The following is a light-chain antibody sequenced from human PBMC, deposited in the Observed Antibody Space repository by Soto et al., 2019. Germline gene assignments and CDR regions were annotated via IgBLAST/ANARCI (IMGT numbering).Light chain of an antibody. CDR3: QSYDSSLSGVV. CDR2: GNS. Sequence: QSVVTQPPSVSGAPGQSVTISCTGSGSNIGAGYDVQWYQQLPGTAPKLVIYGNSNRPSGVPDRFSGSKSGTSASLAITGLQAEDEADYYCQSYDSSLSGVVFGGGTKLTVL. V-gene: IGLV1-40*01. J-gene: IGLJ2*01. CDR1: GSNIGAGYD.